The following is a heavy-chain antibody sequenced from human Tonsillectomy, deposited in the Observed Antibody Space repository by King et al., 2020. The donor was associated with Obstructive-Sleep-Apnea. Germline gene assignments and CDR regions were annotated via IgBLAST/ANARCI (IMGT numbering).Heavy chain of an antibody. Sequence: VQLVESGGGLVKPGGSLRLSCVASGFTFSSYYIDWVRRAPGKGREWVSSIWSSSTNIYYADSVKGRFTISRDNAKNSLYLQMNSLRAEDTATYYCARVNYYDSSGSIYWYFDLWGRGTLVTVSS. J-gene: IGHJ2*01. CDR1: GFTFSSYY. V-gene: IGHV3-21*01. D-gene: IGHD3-22*01. CDR2: IWSSSTNI. CDR3: ARVNYYDSSGSIYWYFDL.